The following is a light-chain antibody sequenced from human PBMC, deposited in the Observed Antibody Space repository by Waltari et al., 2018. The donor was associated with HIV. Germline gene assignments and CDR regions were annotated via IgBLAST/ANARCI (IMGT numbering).Light chain of an antibody. CDR2: VGS. J-gene: IGKJ4*01. V-gene: IGKV2-28*01. CDR1: LSVFHPPGKNW. CDR3: MQSLQIPLT. Sequence: IVMTQSPLSLSVTPGEPASIPCKSSLSVFHPPGKNWLQWFLQKPGQSPQLLIYVGSSRASGVADRFSGSGSGTDFTLRISKVEAEDVGVYYCMQSLQIPLTFGGGTKLEI.